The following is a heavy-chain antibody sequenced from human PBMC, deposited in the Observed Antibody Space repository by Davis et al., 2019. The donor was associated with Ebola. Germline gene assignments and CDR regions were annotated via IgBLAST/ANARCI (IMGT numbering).Heavy chain of an antibody. Sequence: PGGSLRLSCAASGFTFSSYSMNWVRQAPGKGLEWVSSISSSSSYIYYADSVKGRFTISRDNAKNSLYLQMNSLRAEDTAVYYSAKDRGITVFGVVINWGQGTLVTVSS. D-gene: IGHD3-3*01. J-gene: IGHJ4*02. CDR1: GFTFSSYS. CDR2: ISSSSSYI. V-gene: IGHV3-21*04. CDR3: AKDRGITVFGVVIN.